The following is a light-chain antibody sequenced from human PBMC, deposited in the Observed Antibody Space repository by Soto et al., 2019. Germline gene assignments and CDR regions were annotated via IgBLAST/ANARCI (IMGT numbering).Light chain of an antibody. V-gene: IGLV1-44*01. CDR2: GND. Sequence: QSVLTQPPSASGTPGQRVTISCSGSSSNIGRNTVNWYQQLPGTAPKLLIYGNDQRPSGVPDRFSGSTSGTSASLAISGRQSEDEAAYYCAAWDDSLKEVFGGGTQLTVL. CDR1: SSNIGRNT. CDR3: AAWDDSLKEV. J-gene: IGLJ3*02.